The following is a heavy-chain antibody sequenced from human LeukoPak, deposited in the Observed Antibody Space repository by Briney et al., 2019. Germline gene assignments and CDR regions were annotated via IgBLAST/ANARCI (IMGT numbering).Heavy chain of an antibody. Sequence: GGSLRLSCGASSFTFSSYVMSWVRQAPGKGLEWVSTVSTTGGSTYYADSVKGRFTISRDNSKDTLYLQMNSLRADDTAVYYCASPPTVTTFDSWGQGTLVTVSS. CDR2: VSTTGGST. CDR3: ASPPTVTTFDS. V-gene: IGHV3-23*01. J-gene: IGHJ4*02. D-gene: IGHD4-11*01. CDR1: SFTFSSYV.